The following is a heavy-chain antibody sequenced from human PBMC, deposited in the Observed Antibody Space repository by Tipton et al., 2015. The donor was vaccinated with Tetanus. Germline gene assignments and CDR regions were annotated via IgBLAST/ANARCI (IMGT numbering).Heavy chain of an antibody. D-gene: IGHD3-22*01. Sequence: SLRLSCAASGFSVSTNYMNWVRQAPGKGLEWVSVIYSGGTTYYAGSVKDRFTISRDISKNTVDLQMNSLRVEDTAVYFCARDGYSSGYFDYWGQGTLLTVSS. CDR2: IYSGGTT. V-gene: IGHV3-66*01. CDR1: GFSVSTNY. CDR3: ARDGYSSGYFDY. J-gene: IGHJ4*02.